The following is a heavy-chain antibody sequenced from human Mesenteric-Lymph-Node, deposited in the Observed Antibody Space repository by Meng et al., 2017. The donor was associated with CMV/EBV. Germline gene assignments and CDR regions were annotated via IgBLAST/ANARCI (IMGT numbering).Heavy chain of an antibody. Sequence: SETLSLTCTVSGGSISSSSYYWGWIRQPPGKGLEWVVSIYYSGSTYYNPSLKSRVTISVDTSKNQLSLLLSSVTAADTAVYYCARSFHSFLIAASFDPWGQGTLVTVSS. D-gene: IGHD6-13*01. CDR3: ARSFHSFLIAASFDP. CDR1: GGSISSSSYY. CDR2: IYYSGST. J-gene: IGHJ5*02. V-gene: IGHV4-39*01.